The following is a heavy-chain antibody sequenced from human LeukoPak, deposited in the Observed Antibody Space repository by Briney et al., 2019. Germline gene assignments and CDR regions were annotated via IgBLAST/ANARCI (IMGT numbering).Heavy chain of an antibody. Sequence: GGSLRLSCATSGFTFSSYEMNWVRQAPGKGLEWVSYISSSGSTIYYADSVKGRFTISRDNAKNSLCLQMNSLRAEDTAVYYCARDRGAIDSSGYYYSTFDYWGQGTLVTVSS. D-gene: IGHD3-22*01. CDR1: GFTFSSYE. CDR2: ISSSGSTI. CDR3: ARDRGAIDSSGYYYSTFDY. J-gene: IGHJ4*02. V-gene: IGHV3-48*03.